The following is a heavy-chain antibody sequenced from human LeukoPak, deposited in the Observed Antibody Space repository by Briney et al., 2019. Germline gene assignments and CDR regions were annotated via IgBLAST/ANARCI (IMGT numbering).Heavy chain of an antibody. V-gene: IGHV3-48*03. CDR3: ARGRVYDGNPFDY. Sequence: GGSLRLSCAASGFTFSSYEMNWVRQAPGKGLEWVSYISSSGSTIYYADSVKGRFTISRDNAKNSLYLQMNSLRAEDTAVYYCARGRVYDGNPFDYWGQGTLVTVSS. CDR1: GFTFSSYE. J-gene: IGHJ4*02. CDR2: ISSSGSTI. D-gene: IGHD4-23*01.